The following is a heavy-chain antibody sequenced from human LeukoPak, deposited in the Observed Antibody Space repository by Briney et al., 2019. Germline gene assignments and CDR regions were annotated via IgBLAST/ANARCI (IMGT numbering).Heavy chain of an antibody. CDR2: INPNSGGT. CDR1: GYTFTGYY. Sequence: GASVKVSCKASGYTFTGYYMHWVRQAPGQGLEWMGWINPNSGGTNYAQKFQGRVTMTRDTSISTAYMELSRLRSDDTAVYYCARYEVGTMATMEYWGQGTLVTVSS. CDR3: ARYEVGTMATMEY. D-gene: IGHD5-24*01. V-gene: IGHV1-2*02. J-gene: IGHJ4*02.